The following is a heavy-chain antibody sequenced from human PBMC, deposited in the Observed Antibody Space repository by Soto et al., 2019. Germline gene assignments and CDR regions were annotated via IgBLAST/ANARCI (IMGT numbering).Heavy chain of an antibody. D-gene: IGHD3-22*01. CDR3: ARVLSGSGYYESSGYYDY. V-gene: IGHV4-34*01. J-gene: IGHJ4*02. CDR1: GGSFSGYY. Sequence: PSETLSLTCAVYGGSFSGYYWSWIRQPPGNGLEWIGEINHSGSTNYNPPLKSRVAISVDTSKNQFSLKLSSVTDADTAVYYCARVLSGSGYYESSGYYDYWGQGTLVTVSS. CDR2: INHSGST.